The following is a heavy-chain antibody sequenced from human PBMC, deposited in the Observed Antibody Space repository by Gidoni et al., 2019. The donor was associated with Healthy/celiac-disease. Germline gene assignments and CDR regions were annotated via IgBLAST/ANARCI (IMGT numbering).Heavy chain of an antibody. Sequence: QVQLQESGPGLVKPSQTLSLTCTVSGGSLSSGSDYWSWIRQPAGKGLEWIGRFYTSGSTNYNPSLRSRVTISVDTSKNQFSLKLSSVTAADTAVYYCARSLKVGALFSLGYWGQGTLVTVSS. CDR3: ARSLKVGALFSLGY. CDR1: GGSLSSGSDY. J-gene: IGHJ4*02. V-gene: IGHV4-61*02. CDR2: FYTSGST. D-gene: IGHD1-26*01.